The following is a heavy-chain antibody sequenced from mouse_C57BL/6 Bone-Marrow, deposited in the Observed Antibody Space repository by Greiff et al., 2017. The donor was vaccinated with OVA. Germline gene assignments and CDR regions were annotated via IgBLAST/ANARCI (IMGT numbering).Heavy chain of an antibody. CDR2: ISYDGSN. J-gene: IGHJ3*01. D-gene: IGHD1-1*01. CDR3: ARGGYYYGSSSFAY. V-gene: IGHV3-6*01. Sequence: VQLKESGPGLVKPSQSLSLTCSVTGYSITSGYYWNWIRQFPGNKLEWMGYISYDGSNNYNPSLKNRISITRDTSKNQFFLKLNSVTTEDTATYYCARGGYYYGSSSFAYWGQGTLVTVSA. CDR1: GYSITSGYY.